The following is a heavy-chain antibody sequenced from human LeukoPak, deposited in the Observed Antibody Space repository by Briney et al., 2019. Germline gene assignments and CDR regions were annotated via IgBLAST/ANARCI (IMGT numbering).Heavy chain of an antibody. V-gene: IGHV3-66*01. CDR1: GFTFSSYG. Sequence: PGGSLRLSCAASGFTFSSYGMSWVRQAPGKGLEWVSVIYSGGSTYYADSVKGRFTISRDNSKNTLYLQLNSLRAEDTAVYCCTKSSTSSWIFDYWGQGTLVTVSS. CDR3: TKSSTSSWIFDY. CDR2: IYSGGST. J-gene: IGHJ4*02. D-gene: IGHD6-13*01.